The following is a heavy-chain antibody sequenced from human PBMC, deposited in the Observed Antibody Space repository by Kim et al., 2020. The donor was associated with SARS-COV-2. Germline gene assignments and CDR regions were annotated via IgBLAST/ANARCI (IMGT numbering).Heavy chain of an antibody. J-gene: IGHJ1*01. CDR3: TSLRIFLSGVIEH. CDR2: ISPGGNYV. D-gene: IGHD3-22*01. Sequence: GGSLRLSCTASGFTFSEYSMSWVRQAPGKGLEWVSSISPGGNYVYYADSVKGRFAVSRDNANISLHLQMNSLRAEDTAVYYCTSLRIFLSGVIEHWGQGTLVTVSS. CDR1: GFTFSEYS. V-gene: IGHV3-21*01.